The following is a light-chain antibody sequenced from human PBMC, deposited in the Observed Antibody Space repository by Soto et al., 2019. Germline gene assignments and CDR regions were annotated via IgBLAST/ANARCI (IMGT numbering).Light chain of an antibody. CDR1: QSISIY. V-gene: IGKV1-39*01. CDR3: QHSFSSSWT. Sequence: DIQMTQSPSSLSASVGDRVTITCRASQSISIYLNWYQKKSGKAPKLLIYASSTLQSGVPSRFSGSGSGTDFTLTIISLQPEDFATYYCQHSFSSSWTFGQGTKVEIK. CDR2: ASS. J-gene: IGKJ1*01.